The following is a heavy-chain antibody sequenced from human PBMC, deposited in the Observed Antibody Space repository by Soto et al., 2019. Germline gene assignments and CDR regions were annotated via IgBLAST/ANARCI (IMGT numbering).Heavy chain of an antibody. V-gene: IGHV1-18*01. CDR2: ISGYNGDT. J-gene: IGHJ6*02. CDR1: GYTFSRYG. D-gene: IGHD2-8*01. Sequence: QGQLVQSGGEVQKSGASVEVDSKASGYTFSRYGISWVRQAPGQGLEWMGWISGYNGDTNYAQKFQGRVTMTIDTSTTTAYMELRSLTSDDTSVYYCAKNGQPPYYYYGLDVWGQGTTVTVSS. CDR3: AKNGQPPYYYYGLDV.